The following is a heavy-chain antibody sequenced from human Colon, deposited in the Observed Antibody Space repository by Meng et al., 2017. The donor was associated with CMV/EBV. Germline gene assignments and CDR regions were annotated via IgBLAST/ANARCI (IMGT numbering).Heavy chain of an antibody. J-gene: IGHJ4*02. Sequence: GGSLRLSCAASGSTFSTYRMSWVRQAPGKALEWVSRIRHIDGTKFYADSVKGRFTISRDISQSMLYLQMDSLRVEDTGVYYCVKGATSGVTAPDYWGQGTLVTVSS. D-gene: IGHD2-21*02. CDR3: VKGATSGVTAPDY. V-gene: IGHV3-23*01. CDR2: IRHIDGTK. CDR1: GSTFSTYR.